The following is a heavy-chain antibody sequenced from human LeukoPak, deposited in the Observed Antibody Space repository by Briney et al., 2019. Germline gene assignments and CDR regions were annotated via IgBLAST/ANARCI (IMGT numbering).Heavy chain of an antibody. V-gene: IGHV3-30*04. CDR3: AKDWSEGSGSYIDY. CDR2: TSYDGSRQ. J-gene: IGHJ4*02. D-gene: IGHD3-10*01. CDR1: GFSFGNHA. Sequence: PGGSLRLPCAASGFSFGNHAMHWVRQAPGKGLEWLAVTSYDGSRQYYADFVRGRFTISRENSKNTLYLHMSSLRVDDTAVYYCAKDWSEGSGSYIDYWGQGALVSVSS.